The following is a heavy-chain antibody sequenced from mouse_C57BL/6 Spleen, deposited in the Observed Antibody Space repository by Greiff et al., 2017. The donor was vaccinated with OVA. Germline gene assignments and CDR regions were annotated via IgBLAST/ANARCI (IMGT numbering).Heavy chain of an antibody. CDR1: GFTFSSYG. J-gene: IGHJ4*01. V-gene: IGHV5-6*01. Sequence: EVQGVESGGDLVKPGGSLKLSCAASGFTFSSYGMSWVRQTPDKRLEWVATISSGGSYTYYPDSVKGRFTISRDNAKNTLYLQMSSLKSEDTAMHYCARRGGYDRNYYAMDYWGQGTSVTVSS. CDR2: ISSGGSYT. CDR3: ARRGGYDRNYYAMDY. D-gene: IGHD2-2*01.